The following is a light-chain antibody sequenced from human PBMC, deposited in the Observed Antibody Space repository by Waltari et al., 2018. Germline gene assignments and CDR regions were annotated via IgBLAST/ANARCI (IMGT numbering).Light chain of an antibody. Sequence: DIQMTQSTFMLSAAVGDRVTLTRRVNQSVREGVVWYQQKTGKAHKILPYRYTDLETGVPSRFSGSGSETEFTFTISSLQPDDVATYYCQHKGTFGQGTKVELK. V-gene: IGKV1-5*03. CDR3: QHKGT. J-gene: IGKJ1*01. CDR2: RYT. CDR1: QSVREG.